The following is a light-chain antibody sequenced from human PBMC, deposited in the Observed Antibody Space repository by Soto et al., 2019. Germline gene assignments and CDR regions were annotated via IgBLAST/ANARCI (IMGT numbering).Light chain of an antibody. CDR2: DAS. J-gene: IGKJ5*01. Sequence: DIQMTPSPFSPSAFVGEKVAITCPASQDISNFLHWYQQKPGKAPKLLTYDASDLETGVPSRFSGSGSGTDFTFTISNLQPEDFATYYCQHLNEYPITFGQGTRLEIK. CDR3: QHLNEYPIT. CDR1: QDISNF. V-gene: IGKV1-33*01.